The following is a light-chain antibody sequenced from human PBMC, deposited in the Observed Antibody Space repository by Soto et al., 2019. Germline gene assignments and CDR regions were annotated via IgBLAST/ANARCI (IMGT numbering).Light chain of an antibody. CDR3: SSYTIRSSRI. J-gene: IGLJ2*01. CDR1: SSDIGSYNY. Sequence: QSALTQPPSVSGSPGQSITISCTGTSSDIGSYNYVSWYLQHPGTAPKLLIYEVNNRPSGISNLFSGSKSGNTASLTIVGLQAEDEGDYHCSSYTIRSSRIFGGGTKLTVL. CDR2: EVN. V-gene: IGLV2-14*01.